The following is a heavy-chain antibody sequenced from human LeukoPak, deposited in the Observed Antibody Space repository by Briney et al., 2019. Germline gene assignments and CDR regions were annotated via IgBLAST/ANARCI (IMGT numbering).Heavy chain of an antibody. J-gene: IGHJ4*02. CDR1: GFTFSSYA. CDR2: ISGSGGST. CDR3: ARDADIVATITFDY. Sequence: PGGSLRLSCAASGFTFSSYAMSWVRQAPGKGLEWVSAISGSGGSTYYADSVKGRFTISRDNAKNSLYLQMNSLRAEDTAVYYCARDADIVATITFDYWGQGTLVTVSS. V-gene: IGHV3-23*01. D-gene: IGHD5-12*01.